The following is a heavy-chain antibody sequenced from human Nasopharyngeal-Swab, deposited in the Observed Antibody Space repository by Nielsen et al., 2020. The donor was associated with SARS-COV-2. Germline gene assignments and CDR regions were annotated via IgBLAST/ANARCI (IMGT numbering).Heavy chain of an antibody. D-gene: IGHD2-21*01. J-gene: IGHJ6*02. V-gene: IGHV3-33*01. Sequence: GGSLRLSCAASGFRFSDHAMHWVRQAPGKGLEWVTFIWADGSTQDYADSVKGRFTISRDNSKDTVYLQMNGLRAEDTAVYYCARENCGGDCYSPGYYYYGMDVWGQGTTVTVSS. CDR3: ARENCGGDCYSPGYYYYGMDV. CDR2: IWADGSTQ. CDR1: GFRFSDHA.